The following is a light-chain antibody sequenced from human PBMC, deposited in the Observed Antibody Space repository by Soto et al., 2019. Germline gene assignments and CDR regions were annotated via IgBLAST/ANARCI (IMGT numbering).Light chain of an antibody. V-gene: IGLV2-8*01. J-gene: IGLJ1*01. CDR3: SSYAGSPGDV. Sequence: QSVLTQPPSASGSPGQSVTISCTGTSSDVGGYNYVSWYQQHPGKAPKLMIYEVSKRPSGVPDRFSGSKSGNTASLTVSGLQAEDEADYYCSSYAGSPGDVFGTGTKLTVL. CDR1: SSDVGGYNY. CDR2: EVS.